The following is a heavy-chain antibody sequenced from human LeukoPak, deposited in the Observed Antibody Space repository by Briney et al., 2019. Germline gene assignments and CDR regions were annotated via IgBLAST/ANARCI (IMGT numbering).Heavy chain of an antibody. CDR1: GFTFADHA. D-gene: IGHD1-1*01. CDR3: ARDDYNTLGYNFHH. J-gene: IGHJ1*01. Sequence: GTSLRLSCVASGFTFADHAMHWVRRAPGQGLEWVTGINWNNDGIVYAASVKGRFTVSRDNAKNTLYLQMNGLRPEDTAFYYCARDDYNTLGYNFHHWGQGTLVTVSS. CDR2: INWNNDGI. V-gene: IGHV3-9*01.